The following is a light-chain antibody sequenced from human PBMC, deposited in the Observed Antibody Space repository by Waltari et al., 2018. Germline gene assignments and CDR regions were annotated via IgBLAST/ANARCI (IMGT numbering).Light chain of an antibody. CDR1: SSDVGGSYY. CDR3: SSFTSSGAVM. V-gene: IGLV2-14*03. J-gene: IGLJ3*02. Sequence: QSALTQPASVSGSPGQSITITCTGTSSDVGGSYYVYWYQQQPGKAPKVIIYDVSNRPSGVSNRFSGSKSGNTASLTISGLQAEDEADYYCSSFTSSGAVMFGGGTKLTVL. CDR2: DVS.